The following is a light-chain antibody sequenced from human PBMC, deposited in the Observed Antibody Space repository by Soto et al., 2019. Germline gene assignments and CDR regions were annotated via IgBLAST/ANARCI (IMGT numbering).Light chain of an antibody. J-gene: IGKJ5*01. CDR3: QQYYSYPSIT. CDR2: GTS. V-gene: IGKV1-17*01. CDR1: QGIRNN. Sequence: DIQMTQSPSSLFASVGDRVTITCRASQGIRNNLGWYQQKPGKAPKRLIYGTSTLQSGVPSRFSGSGSGTDFTLTISCLQSEDFATYYCQQYYSYPSITFGQGTRLEIK.